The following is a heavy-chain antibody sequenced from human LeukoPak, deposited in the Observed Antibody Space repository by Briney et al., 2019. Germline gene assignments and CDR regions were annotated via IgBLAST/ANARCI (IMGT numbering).Heavy chain of an antibody. CDR2: INPNSGGT. CDR3: ARPYYYDSRYYPEGEAFDI. Sequence: ASVKVSCKASGYTFTGYYMHWARQAPGQGLEWMGWINPNSGGTNYEQKFQGRVTMTRDTSISTAYMELSRLRSDDTAVYYCARPYYYDSRYYPEGEAFDIWGQGTMVTVSS. D-gene: IGHD3-22*01. J-gene: IGHJ3*02. V-gene: IGHV1-2*02. CDR1: GYTFTGYY.